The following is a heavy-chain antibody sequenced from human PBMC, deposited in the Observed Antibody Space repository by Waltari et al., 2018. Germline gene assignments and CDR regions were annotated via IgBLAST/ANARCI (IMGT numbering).Heavy chain of an antibody. V-gene: IGHV3-23*01. Sequence: EVQLLESGGGLVQPGGSLRLSCAASGFSFSIYALAWVRQAPGKGLELVSAIRGSGGSTYYADSVKGRFTISRDNSKNTLYLQMNSLRAEDTAIYYCAKGRGSTAVSAQGGHYFDYWGQGTLVTVSS. CDR1: GFSFSIYA. D-gene: IGHD6-6*01. CDR3: AKGRGSTAVSAQGGHYFDY. J-gene: IGHJ4*02. CDR2: IRGSGGST.